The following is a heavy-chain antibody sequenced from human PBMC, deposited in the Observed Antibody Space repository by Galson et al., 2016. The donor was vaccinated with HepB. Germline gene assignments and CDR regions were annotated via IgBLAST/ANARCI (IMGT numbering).Heavy chain of an antibody. D-gene: IGHD6-6*01. V-gene: IGHV3-23*01. CDR2: ISGSGSHT. J-gene: IGHJ4*02. CDR3: AKDVPSVAPRPIYFDS. Sequence: SLRLSCAASGFTFSNYAMHWFRQAPGKGLEWVSAISGSGSHTYYADSVKGRFTISRDNSKNSLYLQMNSLRADDAAVYFCAKDVPSVAPRPIYFDSWGQGTLVTVSS. CDR1: GFTFSNYA.